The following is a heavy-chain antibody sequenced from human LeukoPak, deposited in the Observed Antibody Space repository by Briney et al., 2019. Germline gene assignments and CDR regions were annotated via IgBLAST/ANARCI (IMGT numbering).Heavy chain of an antibody. J-gene: IGHJ4*02. CDR2: IIPILGIA. Sequence: SVKVSCKASGGTFSSYAISWVRQAPGQGLEWMGRIIPILGIANYAQKFQGRVTITADKSTSTAYMELSSLRSEDTAVYYCARDLYSGYGLDVDYWGQGTLVTVSS. V-gene: IGHV1-69*04. D-gene: IGHD5-12*01. CDR3: ARDLYSGYGLDVDY. CDR1: GGTFSSYA.